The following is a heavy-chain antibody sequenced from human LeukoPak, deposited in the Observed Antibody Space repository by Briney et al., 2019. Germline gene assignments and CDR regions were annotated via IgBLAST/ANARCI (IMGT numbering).Heavy chain of an antibody. J-gene: IGHJ4*02. CDR1: GFTFSDYY. CDR2: ISSSGNTI. CDR3: ARRLHPYYYDSSSYLTFFDS. D-gene: IGHD3-22*01. Sequence: GGSLRLPCAASGFTFSDYYMTWIRQAPGKGLEWLSCISSSGNTIFYADSVKGRFTISRDNAKNSLYLQMNSLRVEDTAMYYCARRLHPYYYDSSSYLTFFDSWGQGTLVTVSS. V-gene: IGHV3-11*01.